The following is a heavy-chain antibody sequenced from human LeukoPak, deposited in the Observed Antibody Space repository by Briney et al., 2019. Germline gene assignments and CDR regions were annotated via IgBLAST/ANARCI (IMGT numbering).Heavy chain of an antibody. Sequence: GGSLRLSCTVSGFTFSEGWMSWVRQAPGKGLEWVGRIKTKIHGGTIDYAAPVKGRFTISRDDSKNTLYLQMSILTTEDTAVYYCTTDTLFNLDDSFAVWGQGTMVTVSS. J-gene: IGHJ3*01. D-gene: IGHD1-20*01. V-gene: IGHV3-15*01. CDR1: GFTFSEGW. CDR3: TTDTLFNLDDSFAV. CDR2: IKTKIHGGTI.